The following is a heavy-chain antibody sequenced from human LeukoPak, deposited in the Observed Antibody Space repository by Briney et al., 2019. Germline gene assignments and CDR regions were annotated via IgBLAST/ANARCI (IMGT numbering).Heavy chain of an antibody. D-gene: IGHD1-26*01. J-gene: IGHJ4*02. CDR1: GFTFSSYS. CDR3: ARWHRYSGSHDYIGTSYFDY. CDR2: ISSSSSYI. V-gene: IGHV3-21*01. Sequence: GGSLRLSCAASGFTFSSYSMNWVRQAPGKGLEWVSSISSSSSYIYYADSVRGRFTISRDNAKNSLYLQMNSLRAEDTAVYYCARWHRYSGSHDYIGTSYFDYWGQGTLVTVSS.